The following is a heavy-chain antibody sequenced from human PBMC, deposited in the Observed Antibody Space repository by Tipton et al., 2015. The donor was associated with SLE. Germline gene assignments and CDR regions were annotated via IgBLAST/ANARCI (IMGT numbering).Heavy chain of an antibody. D-gene: IGHD6-25*01. V-gene: IGHV4-59*11. CDR1: GGSISSHY. Sequence: GLVKPSETLSLTCNVSGGSISSHYWSWIRQPPGKGLEWIAYFYYSGSTNYNPSLKSRVTISVDTSKSQVSLRLSSVTAADTAVYYCARRRAATGLFSERGWFDPWGRGALVTVSS. CDR2: FYYSGST. J-gene: IGHJ5*02. CDR3: ARRRAATGLFSERGWFDP.